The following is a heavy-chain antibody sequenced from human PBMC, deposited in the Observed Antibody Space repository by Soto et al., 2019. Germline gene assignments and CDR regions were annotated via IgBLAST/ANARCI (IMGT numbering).Heavy chain of an antibody. D-gene: IGHD2-2*02. J-gene: IGHJ5*02. CDR2: ISSSSSYI. V-gene: IGHV3-21*01. CDR1: GFTFSSYS. Sequence: EVQLVESGGGLVKHGGSLRLSCAASGFTFSSYSMNWVRQAPGKGLEWVSSISSSSSYIYYADSVKGRFTISRDNAKKSLYLQMNSLRDEDTALYYCARDRVVVPAAIPGIDVDIVATMRKSDGFDPWGQGTLVTVSS. CDR3: ARDRVVVPAAIPGIDVDIVATMRKSDGFDP.